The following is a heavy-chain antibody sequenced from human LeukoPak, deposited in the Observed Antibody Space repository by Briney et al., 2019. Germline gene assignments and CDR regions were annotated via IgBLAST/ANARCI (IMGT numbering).Heavy chain of an antibody. D-gene: IGHD5-12*01. CDR1: GYTFTSYY. CDR3: ARVSVDIVATITGEEKYYFDN. J-gene: IGHJ4*02. CDR2: INPSGGST. Sequence: ASVKVSCKASGYTFTSYYIHWVRQAPGQGLEWMGLINPSGGSTNYAQKFQGRVTITADKSTSTAYMELSSLRSEDTAVYYCARVSVDIVATITGEEKYYFDNWGQGTLVTVSS. V-gene: IGHV1-46*01.